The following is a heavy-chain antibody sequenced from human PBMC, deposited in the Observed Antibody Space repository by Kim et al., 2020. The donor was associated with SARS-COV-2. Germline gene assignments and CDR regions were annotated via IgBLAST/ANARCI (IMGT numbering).Heavy chain of an antibody. CDR3: ARDLTSDEGLLWFGEHKTGMDV. Sequence: GGSLRLSCAASGFTFSSYEMNWVRQAPGKGLEWVSYISSSGSTIYYADSVKGRFTISRDNAKNSLYLQMNSLRAEDTAVYYCARDLTSDEGLLWFGEHKTGMDVWGQGTTVTVSS. D-gene: IGHD3-10*01. J-gene: IGHJ6*02. CDR1: GFTFSSYE. V-gene: IGHV3-48*03. CDR2: ISSSGSTI.